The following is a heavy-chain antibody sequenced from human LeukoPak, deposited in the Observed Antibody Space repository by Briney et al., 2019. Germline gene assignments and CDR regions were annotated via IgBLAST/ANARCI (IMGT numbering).Heavy chain of an antibody. J-gene: IGHJ4*02. CDR3: ARDKKSGESSEIDY. CDR1: GFTLSNYW. CDR2: INRDGNTT. V-gene: IGHV3-74*03. D-gene: IGHD3-10*01. Sequence: GGSLRLSCAASGFTLSNYWVHWVRQAPGKGLVWVSRINRDGNTTKYADSVKGRFTVSRDNPKNTLNLQMNSRRAEDTAVYYCARDKKSGESSEIDYWGQGTLVTVSS.